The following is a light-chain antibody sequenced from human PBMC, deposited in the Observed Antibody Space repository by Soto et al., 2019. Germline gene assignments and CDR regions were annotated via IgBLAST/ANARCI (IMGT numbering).Light chain of an antibody. CDR1: QNIGNW. CDR3: QQYNDEPWT. V-gene: IGKV1-5*01. Sequence: DIQMTQSPSTLSASVGDRVTITCRASQNIGNWLAWYQQKPGKTPDLLIYDASSLETVVPLRFSGSGSGTEFTLTISSLQTDDSATYYCQQYNDEPWTFGQGTKVEIK. J-gene: IGKJ1*01. CDR2: DAS.